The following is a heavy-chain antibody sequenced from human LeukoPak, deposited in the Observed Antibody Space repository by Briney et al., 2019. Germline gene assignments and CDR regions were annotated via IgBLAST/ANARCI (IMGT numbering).Heavy chain of an antibody. CDR1: GYTFTGYY. J-gene: IGHJ6*02. Sequence: ASVKVSCKASGYTFTGYYMHWVRQAPGQGLEWMGWINPNSGGTNYAQKFQGRVTMTRNTSISTAYMELSSLRSEDTAMYYCARRRGVTMTKRYCGMDVWGQGTTVTVSS. V-gene: IGHV1-2*02. CDR2: INPNSGGT. D-gene: IGHD3-22*01. CDR3: ARRRGVTMTKRYCGMDV.